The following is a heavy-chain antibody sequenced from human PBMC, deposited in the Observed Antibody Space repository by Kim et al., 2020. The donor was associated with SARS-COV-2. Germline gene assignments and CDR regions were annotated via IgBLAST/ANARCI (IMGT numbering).Heavy chain of an antibody. CDR1: GYTFTSYG. V-gene: IGHV1-18*01. CDR3: ARDPYYYGSGRYYYGMDV. J-gene: IGHJ6*02. CDR2: ISAYNGNT. Sequence: ASVKVSCKASGYTFTSYGISWVRQAPGQGLEWMGWISAYNGNTNYAQKLQGRVTMTTDTSTSTAYMELRSLRSDDTAVYYCARDPYYYGSGRYYYGMDVWGQGTTVTVSS. D-gene: IGHD3-10*01.